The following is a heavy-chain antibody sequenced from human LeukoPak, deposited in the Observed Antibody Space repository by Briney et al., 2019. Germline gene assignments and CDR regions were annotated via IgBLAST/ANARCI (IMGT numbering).Heavy chain of an antibody. CDR3: ARANDFWSGHYYGMDV. V-gene: IGHV1-3*01. CDR2: INAGNGNT. Sequence: ASVKVSCKASGYTLTTSTIHWVRHAPGQRLEWMGWINAGNGNTKYSQKFQGRVTITRDTSASTAYMELSSLRSEDTAVFYCARANDFWSGHYYGMDVWGQGTTVTVSS. D-gene: IGHD3-3*01. CDR1: GYTLTTST. J-gene: IGHJ6*02.